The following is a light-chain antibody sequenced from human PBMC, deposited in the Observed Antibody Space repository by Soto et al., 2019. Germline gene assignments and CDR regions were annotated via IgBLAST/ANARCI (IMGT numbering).Light chain of an antibody. CDR1: NSNIGSNA. CDR3: AAWDDRLNAPV. CDR2: GND. V-gene: IGLV1-44*01. Sequence: QSVLTQPPSASGTPGQRVTISCSGSNSNIGSNAVNWYQQLPGTAPKLLIHGNDQRPSGVPDRLSGSKSGTSASLAISGLQSEDEVDYYCAAWDDRLNAPVFGGGTKVTVL. J-gene: IGLJ2*01.